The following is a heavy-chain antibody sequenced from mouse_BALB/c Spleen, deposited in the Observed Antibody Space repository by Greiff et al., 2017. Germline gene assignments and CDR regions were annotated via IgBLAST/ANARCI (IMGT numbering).Heavy chain of an antibody. Sequence: QVQLQQPGAELVKPGASVKMSCKASGYTFTSYWMHWVKQRPGQGLEWIGTLDPSDSYTSYNQKFKGKATLTVDTSSSTAYMQLSSLTSEDSAVYYCTRHLGGFAYWGQGTLVTVSA. CDR3: TRHLGGFAY. V-gene: IGHV1S127*01. J-gene: IGHJ3*01. CDR2: LDPSDSYT. CDR1: GYTFTSYW. D-gene: IGHD3-3*01.